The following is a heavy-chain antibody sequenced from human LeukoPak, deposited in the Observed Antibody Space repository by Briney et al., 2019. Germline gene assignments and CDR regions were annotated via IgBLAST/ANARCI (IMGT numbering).Heavy chain of an antibody. CDR3: ARAPPLYYYGSV. Sequence: SETLSLTCTLSGGSISRGSYYWSWIRQPAGKGLEWIGRIYTSGSTNYNPSLKSRVTISVDTSKTQFSLKLSSVTAADTAVYYCARAPPLYYYGSVWGQGTLVTVSS. D-gene: IGHD3-10*01. CDR2: IYTSGST. V-gene: IGHV4-61*02. CDR1: GGSISRGSYY. J-gene: IGHJ4*02.